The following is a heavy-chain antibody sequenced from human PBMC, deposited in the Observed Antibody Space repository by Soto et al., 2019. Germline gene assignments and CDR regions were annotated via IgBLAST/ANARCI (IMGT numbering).Heavy chain of an antibody. V-gene: IGHV1-69*13. CDR1: GGTFRSYA. Sequence: SVKVSCKASGGTFRSYAISWVRQAPGERLEWMGGIIPIFGTANYAQKFQGRVTITADESTSTAYMELSSLRSEDTAVYYCARSTRRITMIVVAPSAFDIWGQGTMVTVSS. D-gene: IGHD3-22*01. CDR3: ARSTRRITMIVVAPSAFDI. J-gene: IGHJ3*02. CDR2: IIPIFGTA.